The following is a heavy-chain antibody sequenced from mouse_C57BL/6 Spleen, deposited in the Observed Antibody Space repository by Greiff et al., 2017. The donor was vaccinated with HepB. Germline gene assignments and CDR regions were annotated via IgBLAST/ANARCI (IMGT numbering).Heavy chain of an antibody. CDR3: ARYGVLRFYAMDD. D-gene: IGHD1-1*01. CDR1: GYAFTDYL. V-gene: IGHV1-54*01. Sequence: VKLMESGAELVRPGTSVKVSCEASGYAFTDYLIEWVRQGPGQGLEWIGVISPGSGGTNYNEKFKGQVTLTAEKASSTSYMELSSLTSEDSAVYFCARYGVLRFYAMDDWGQGTSVTAAS. CDR2: ISPGSGGT. J-gene: IGHJ4*01.